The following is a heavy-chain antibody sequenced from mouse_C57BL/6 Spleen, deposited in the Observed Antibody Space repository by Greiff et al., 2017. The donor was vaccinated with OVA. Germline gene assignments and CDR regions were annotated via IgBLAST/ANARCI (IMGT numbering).Heavy chain of an antibody. J-gene: IGHJ1*03. CDR3: AKPNGNYVYFDV. Sequence: QVQLQQPGAELVKPGASVKVSCKASGYTFTSYWMHWVKQRPGHGLEWIGRIYPSDSDTNYNQKFKGKATFTVDKSSSTAYMQLSSQTTEDSAVYDCAKPNGNYVYFDVWGTGTTVTVSS. CDR2: IYPSDSDT. CDR1: GYTFTSYW. V-gene: IGHV1-74*01. D-gene: IGHD2-1*01.